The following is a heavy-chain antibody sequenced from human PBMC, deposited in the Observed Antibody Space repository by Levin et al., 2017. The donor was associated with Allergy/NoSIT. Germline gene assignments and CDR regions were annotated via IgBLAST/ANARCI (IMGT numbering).Heavy chain of an antibody. Sequence: SETLSLTCTVSGDSISSHYWSWIRQPPGKGLEWIGYIYYSGSTNYNPSLKSRVTISVDTSKNQFSLKLSSVTAADTAVYYCARANLYSYDSNGYYGEYYFDYWGQGTLVTVSS. CDR2: IYYSGST. CDR1: GDSISSHY. V-gene: IGHV4-59*11. CDR3: ARANLYSYDSNGYYGEYYFDY. D-gene: IGHD3-22*01. J-gene: IGHJ4*02.